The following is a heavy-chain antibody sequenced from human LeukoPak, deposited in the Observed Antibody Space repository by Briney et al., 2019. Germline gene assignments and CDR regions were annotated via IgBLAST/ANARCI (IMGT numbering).Heavy chain of an antibody. CDR2: IYPGDSDT. V-gene: IGHV5-51*01. CDR1: GDTFTNHW. CDR3: ARQFCSGGSCYPNYFDF. Sequence: GESLEISCKDSGDTFTNHWIGWVRQLPGEGLEWMGIIYPGDSDTKYSPSFQGHVTISVDKSISTIYLQWGSLKASDTAMYYCARQFCSGGSCYPNYFDFWGQGNLVTVSS. J-gene: IGHJ4*02. D-gene: IGHD2-15*01.